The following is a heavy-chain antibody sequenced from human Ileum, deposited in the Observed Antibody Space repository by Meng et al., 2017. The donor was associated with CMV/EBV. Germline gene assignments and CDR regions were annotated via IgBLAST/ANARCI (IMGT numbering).Heavy chain of an antibody. D-gene: IGHD1-14*01. Sequence: EVALSESGRGLVQPGGALELSWAASGFILSNYWMQWVRQAPGKGLVWVASISFDGSSKNYADSVKGRFTMSRDNAKNTMYLQMNSVRVDDTAMYYCARTNNADYWGQGTLVTVSS. V-gene: IGHV3-74*02. CDR1: GFILSNYW. CDR2: ISFDGSSK. J-gene: IGHJ4*02. CDR3: ARTNNADY.